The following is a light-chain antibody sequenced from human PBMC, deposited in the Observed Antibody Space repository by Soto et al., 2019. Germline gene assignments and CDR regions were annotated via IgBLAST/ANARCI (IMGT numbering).Light chain of an antibody. CDR2: AAS. CDR1: QVISSY. Sequence: DIQLTQSPSFLSASVGDRVTITCRASQVISSYLAWYQQKPGKAPKLLIYAASTLQSEVPSRFSGSGSETEFTLTISSLQPEDFATYYSQQHNSYPVSFGGGTKVEIK. V-gene: IGKV1-9*01. CDR3: QQHNSYPVS. J-gene: IGKJ4*01.